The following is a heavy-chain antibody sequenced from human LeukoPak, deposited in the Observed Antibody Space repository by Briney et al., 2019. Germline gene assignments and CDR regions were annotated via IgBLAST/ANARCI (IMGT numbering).Heavy chain of an antibody. D-gene: IGHD4-11*01. Sequence: GGSLRLSCAASGLTFSSYAMSWVRQAPGKGLEWVSAISGSGGSTYYADSVKGRFTISRDNSKNTLYLQMNSLRAEDTAVYYCATDTVSYYYGMDVWGQGTTVTVSS. V-gene: IGHV3-23*01. J-gene: IGHJ6*02. CDR2: ISGSGGST. CDR1: GLTFSSYA. CDR3: ATDTVSYYYGMDV.